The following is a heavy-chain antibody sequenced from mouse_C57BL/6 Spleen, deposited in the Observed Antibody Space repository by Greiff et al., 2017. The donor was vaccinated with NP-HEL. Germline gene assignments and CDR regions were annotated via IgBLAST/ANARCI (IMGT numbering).Heavy chain of an antibody. CDR3: ARSGYDYP. J-gene: IGHJ4*01. Sequence: ESGAELAKPGASVKLSCKASGYTFTSYWMHWVKQRPGQGLEWIGYINPSSGYTKYNQKFKGKATLTADKSSSTAYMQLSSLTYEDSAVYYCARSGYDYPWGQGTSVTVSS. V-gene: IGHV1-7*01. D-gene: IGHD2-4*01. CDR2: INPSSGYT. CDR1: GYTFTSYW.